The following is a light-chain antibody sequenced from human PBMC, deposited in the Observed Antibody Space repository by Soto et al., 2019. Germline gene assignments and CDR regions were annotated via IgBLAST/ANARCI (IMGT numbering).Light chain of an antibody. CDR1: QGISSY. Sequence: DIQLTQSPSFLSASVGGIVTITFRASQGISSYLAWYQQKPGKAPKLLIYAASTLHSGVPSRFSGGRSGTEFTLTISSLQPEDFATYYCQQLNSYPPSFGQGTRLEIK. V-gene: IGKV1-9*01. J-gene: IGKJ5*01. CDR2: AAS. CDR3: QQLNSYPPS.